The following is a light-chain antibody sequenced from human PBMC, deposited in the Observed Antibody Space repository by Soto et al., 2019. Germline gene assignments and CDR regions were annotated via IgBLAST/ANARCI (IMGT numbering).Light chain of an antibody. CDR1: QSVSSY. J-gene: IGKJ3*01. V-gene: IGKV3-11*01. CDR2: DAS. CDR3: QQRSNWPLT. Sequence: DIVLIQAPATLSLSPGERATLSCRASQSVSSYLVWFQQKPGQAPRLLIYDASTRATGIPARFSGSGSGTDFTLTISSLEPEDFAVYYCQQRSNWPLTFGPGTKVDIK.